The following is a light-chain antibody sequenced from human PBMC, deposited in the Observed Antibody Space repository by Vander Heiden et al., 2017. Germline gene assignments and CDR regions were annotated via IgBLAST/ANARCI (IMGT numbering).Light chain of an antibody. CDR3: QVWDNGSVV. J-gene: IGLJ3*02. Sequence: SSDLTQALSVSVALGQTARITCGGKNIGSKNVHWYQQKPGQAPALVIYRDNNRPSGIPERLSGSNSGNTATLTISSAKVGDEADYFCQVWDNGSVVFGGGTKLTVL. V-gene: IGLV3-9*01. CDR1: NIGSKN. CDR2: RDN.